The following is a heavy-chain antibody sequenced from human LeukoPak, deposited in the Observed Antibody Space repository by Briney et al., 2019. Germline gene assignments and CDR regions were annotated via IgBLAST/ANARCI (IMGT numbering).Heavy chain of an antibody. CDR1: GGSIGSYY. CDR3: ASTGEIYSSGGYFDY. D-gene: IGHD6-19*01. V-gene: IGHV4-59*01. CDR2: INYSGST. Sequence: ETLSLPFTVSGGSIGSYYWSWIRQPPGKGLEWIGYINYSGSTNYNPSLKSRVTISVDTSKNQFSLKLSSVTAADTAVYHCASTGEIYSSGGYFDYWGQGTLVTVSS. J-gene: IGHJ4*02.